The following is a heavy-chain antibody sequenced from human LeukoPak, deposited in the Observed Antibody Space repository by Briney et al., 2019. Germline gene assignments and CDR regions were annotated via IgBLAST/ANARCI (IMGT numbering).Heavy chain of an antibody. CDR3: ARVGGTMVRGAYNWFDP. CDR2: IYTSGST. V-gene: IGHV4-4*07. CDR1: GGSISSYY. Sequence: SETLSLTCTVSGGSISSYYWSWIRQPAGKGLEWIGRIYTSGSTNYNPSLKSRVTMSVNTSKNQFSLKLSSVTAADTAVYYCARVGGTMVRGAYNWFDPWGQGTLVTVSS. D-gene: IGHD3-10*01. J-gene: IGHJ5*02.